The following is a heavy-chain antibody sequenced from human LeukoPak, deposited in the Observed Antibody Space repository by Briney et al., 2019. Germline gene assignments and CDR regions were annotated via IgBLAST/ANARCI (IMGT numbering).Heavy chain of an antibody. CDR2: ISTTSSAI. D-gene: IGHD3-16*01. V-gene: IGHV3-48*04. CDR3: TRVSYADGGYFDY. Sequence: PGGSLRLSCAASGFTFSSYTMNWVRQAPGKGLEWVASISTTSSAIYYADSVKGRFTISRDNAKNSLYLQMNSLTAEDTAVYYCTRVSYADGGYFDYWGQGTLVTVSS. CDR1: GFTFSSYT. J-gene: IGHJ4*02.